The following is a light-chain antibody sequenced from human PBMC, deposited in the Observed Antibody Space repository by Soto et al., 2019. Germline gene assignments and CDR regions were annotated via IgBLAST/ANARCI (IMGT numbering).Light chain of an antibody. J-gene: IGKJ3*01. CDR2: DAS. CDR3: QQTYNTPFT. V-gene: IGKV3-11*01. Sequence: EIVLTQSPATLSLSPGERATLSCRASQSVGSYLAWFQQRPGQAPRLVIHDASKRATGIPARFSGSGSGTDFSLTISGLEPEDFATYYCQQTYNTPFTFGPGTKVDIK. CDR1: QSVGSY.